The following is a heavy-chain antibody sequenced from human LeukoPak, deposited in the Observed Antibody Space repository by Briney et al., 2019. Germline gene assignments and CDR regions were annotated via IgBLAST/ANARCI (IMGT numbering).Heavy chain of an antibody. Sequence: SVKVSCKASGGTLSGYAISWVRQAPGQGLEWMGGIIPIYGTPHSAQKFQGRVTITTDESTSTAYMELSSLRSEDTAVYYCARGGGTILLFRRGRRSFDIWGQGTMVTVSS. CDR3: ARGGGTILLFRRGRRSFDI. D-gene: IGHD2-15*01. CDR1: GGTLSGYA. V-gene: IGHV1-69*05. CDR2: IIPIYGTP. J-gene: IGHJ3*02.